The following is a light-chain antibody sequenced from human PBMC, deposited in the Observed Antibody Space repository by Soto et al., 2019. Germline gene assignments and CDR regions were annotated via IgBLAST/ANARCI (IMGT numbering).Light chain of an antibody. CDR3: QQYAGSPRT. V-gene: IGKV3-20*01. Sequence: EIVFTQSPGTLSLSPGERATLSCRASQSVSNNYLAWYQQKPGQAPRLLIYGASSRATGIPDRVSGSGSGTDFTLTISGLEPEDFAVYFCQQYAGSPRTFGQGTKVDI. CDR2: GAS. CDR1: QSVSNNY. J-gene: IGKJ1*01.